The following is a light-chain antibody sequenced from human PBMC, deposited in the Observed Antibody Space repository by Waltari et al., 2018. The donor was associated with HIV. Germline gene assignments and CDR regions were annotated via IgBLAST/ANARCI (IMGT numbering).Light chain of an antibody. J-gene: IGLJ2*01. CDR1: SSNVRNNY. CDR2: WNN. CDR3: AAWDDRLSGRL. Sequence: QSVLAQPRSVSGTPGQRVNISCSGSSSNVRNNYVYWYQQVPGVAPKLLIYWNNHRPSGLPGHFTGPTSGTPASLAVIGLGTEDEAEYYCAAWDDRLSGRLFGGGTKVTVL. V-gene: IGLV1-47*01.